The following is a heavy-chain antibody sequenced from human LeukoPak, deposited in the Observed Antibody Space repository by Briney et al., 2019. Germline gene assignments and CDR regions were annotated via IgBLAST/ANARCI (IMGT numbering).Heavy chain of an antibody. V-gene: IGHV3-48*03. D-gene: IGHD5-18*01. J-gene: IGHJ4*02. CDR1: GFTFSNYE. Sequence: GGSLRLSCAASGFTFSNYEFNWVRQAPGKGLEWVSYISGCGRNIYYADSVKGRFTISRDNAKNSLYLQMNSLRAEDTAVYYCARDLVQLWSKDYWGQGTLVTVSS. CDR3: ARDLVQLWSKDY. CDR2: ISGCGRNI.